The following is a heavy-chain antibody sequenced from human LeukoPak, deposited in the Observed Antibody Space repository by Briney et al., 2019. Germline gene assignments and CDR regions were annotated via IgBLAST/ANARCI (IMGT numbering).Heavy chain of an antibody. J-gene: IGHJ6*03. D-gene: IGHD5-12*01. CDR2: INPNSGGT. CDR3: ASSPPTGWLHYYMDV. V-gene: IGHV1-2*06. Sequence: ASVKVSCKASGYTFTGYYMHWVRQAPGQGLEWMGRINPNSGGTNYAQKFQGRVTMTRDTSISTAYMELSRLRSDDTAVYYCASSPPTGWLHYYMDVWGKGTTVTVSS. CDR1: GYTFTGYY.